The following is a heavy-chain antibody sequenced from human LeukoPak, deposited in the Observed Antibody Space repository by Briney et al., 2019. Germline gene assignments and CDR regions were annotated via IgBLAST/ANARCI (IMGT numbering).Heavy chain of an antibody. Sequence: SVKVSCKASGGTFSNYAISWVRQAPGQGLEWMGGIIPIFGTANCAQKFQGRVTITADESTSTAYMELSSLIFEDTAVYYCAITDSHRGFDPWGQGTLVTVSS. CDR1: GGTFSNYA. V-gene: IGHV1-69*13. J-gene: IGHJ5*02. CDR3: AITDSHRGFDP. CDR2: IIPIFGTA. D-gene: IGHD1-14*01.